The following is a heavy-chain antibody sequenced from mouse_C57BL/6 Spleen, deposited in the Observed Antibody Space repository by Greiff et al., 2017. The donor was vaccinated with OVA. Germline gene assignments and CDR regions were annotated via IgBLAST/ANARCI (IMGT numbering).Heavy chain of an antibody. CDR1: GYTFTDYE. V-gene: IGHV1-15*01. CDR2: IDPETGGT. CDR3: TRSPIMYYFDY. Sequence: VQGVESGAELVRPGASVTLSCKASGYTFTDYEMHWVKQTPVHGLEWIGAIDPETGGTAYNQKFKGKAILTADKSSSTAYMELRSLTSEDSAVYYCTRSPIMYYFDYWGKGTTLTVSS. D-gene: IGHD1-2*01. J-gene: IGHJ2*01.